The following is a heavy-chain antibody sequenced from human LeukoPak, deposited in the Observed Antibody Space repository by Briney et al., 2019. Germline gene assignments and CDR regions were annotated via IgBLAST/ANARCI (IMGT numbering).Heavy chain of an antibody. J-gene: IGHJ4*02. V-gene: IGHV3-23*01. CDR1: GFTFSSFD. Sequence: GSLGLPCGASGFTFSSFDMSWVRQAPGKGLEWVSVIGSSGYSTYYADSVKGRFTISRDNSKNTLYLQMNSLRAEDTAVYYCAKSGWLEYWGQGTLVTVSS. CDR2: IGSSGYST. D-gene: IGHD6-19*01. CDR3: AKSGWLEY.